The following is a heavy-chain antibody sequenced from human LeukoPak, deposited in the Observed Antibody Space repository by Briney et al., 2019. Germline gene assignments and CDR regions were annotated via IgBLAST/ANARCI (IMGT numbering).Heavy chain of an antibody. CDR1: GFTFSSYS. Sequence: GGSLRLSCAASGFTFSSYSMNWVRQAPGKGLEWVSSISSSSSYIYYADSVKGRFTISRDNAKNSLYLQMNSLRAEDTAVYYCARGVVVAATKVGVYYYYGMDVWGQGTTVTVSS. V-gene: IGHV3-21*01. CDR3: ARGVVVAATKVGVYYYYGMDV. D-gene: IGHD2-15*01. CDR2: ISSSSSYI. J-gene: IGHJ6*02.